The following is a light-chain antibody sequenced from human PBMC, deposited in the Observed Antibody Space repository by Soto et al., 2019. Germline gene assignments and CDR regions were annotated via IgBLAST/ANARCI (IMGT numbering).Light chain of an antibody. Sequence: QSVLPQPPSVSGTPGQRVTISCSGGTSNIGTNYVHWFQQLPGTAPKVLSNRDNQRPSGVPDRFSGSKSGTSASLAISGLQSEDEAEYYCAAWDDTVRSYVFGTGTKLTVL. V-gene: IGLV1-47*01. CDR1: TSNIGTNY. CDR3: AAWDDTVRSYV. CDR2: RDN. J-gene: IGLJ1*01.